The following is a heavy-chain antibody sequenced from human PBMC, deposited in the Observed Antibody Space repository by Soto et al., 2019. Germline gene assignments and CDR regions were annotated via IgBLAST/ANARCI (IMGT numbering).Heavy chain of an antibody. CDR3: ARDGGTYYDILTGYPIDY. Sequence: QVQLVESGGGVVQPGRSLRLSCAASGFTFSSYAMHWVRQAPGKGLEWVAVMSYDGSNKYYADSVKGRFTISRDNSKNTLYLQMNSLRAEDTAVYYCARDGGTYYDILTGYPIDYWGQGTLVTVSS. D-gene: IGHD3-9*01. J-gene: IGHJ4*02. V-gene: IGHV3-30-3*01. CDR1: GFTFSSYA. CDR2: MSYDGSNK.